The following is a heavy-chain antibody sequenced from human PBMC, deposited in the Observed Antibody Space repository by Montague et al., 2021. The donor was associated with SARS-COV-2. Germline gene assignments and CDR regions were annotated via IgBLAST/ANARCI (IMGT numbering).Heavy chain of an antibody. CDR2: MDYSGST. J-gene: IGHJ5*02. Sequence: ETLSPTCTVSGGSISSSSYYWGWIRGPPGKGLEWIGNMDYSGSTYYXRSVRSRVTISVDTSKNQFSLKLSSVTAADTTVYYCARVRIQIWSGRWFDPWGQGTLVTVSS. D-gene: IGHD5-18*01. CDR1: GGSISSSSYY. CDR3: ARVRIQIWSGRWFDP. V-gene: IGHV4-39*01.